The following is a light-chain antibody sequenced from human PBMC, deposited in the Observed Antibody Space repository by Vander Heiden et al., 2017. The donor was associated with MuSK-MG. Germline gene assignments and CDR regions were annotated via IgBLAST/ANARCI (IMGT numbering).Light chain of an antibody. Sequence: VLTPSPATLSVSPGDPATLSCRASQRININLAWYQQQPGQGPRILISGAASRATGIPDRFSGSGSGTEFTLTISSLQSEDVAVYYCQQYNNGTPLTFGGGTKVEIK. J-gene: IGKJ4*01. CDR2: GAA. V-gene: IGKV3-15*01. CDR3: QQYNNGTPLT. CDR1: QRININ.